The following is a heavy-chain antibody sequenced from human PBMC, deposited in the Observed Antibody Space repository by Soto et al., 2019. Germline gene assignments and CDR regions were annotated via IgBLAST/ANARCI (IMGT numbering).Heavy chain of an antibody. CDR2: INPNSGGT. CDR1: GYTFTGYY. V-gene: IGHV1-2*04. J-gene: IGHJ6*02. Sequence: EASVKVSCKASGYTFTGYYMHWVRQAPGQGLEWMGWINPNSGGTNYAQKFQGWVTMTRDTSISTAYMELSRLRSDDTAVYYCAREGPNSGYDSDGMDVWGQGTTVTVSS. D-gene: IGHD5-12*01. CDR3: AREGPNSGYDSDGMDV.